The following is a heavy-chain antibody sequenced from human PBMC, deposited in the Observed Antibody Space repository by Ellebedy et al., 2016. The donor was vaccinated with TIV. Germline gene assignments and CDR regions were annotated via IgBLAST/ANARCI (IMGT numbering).Heavy chain of an antibody. J-gene: IGHJ3*02. CDR1: GFNVSEHY. CDR3: AREQPGLDAFDI. Sequence: PGGSLRLSCAASGFNVSEHYMSWVRQPPGKGLEWLSVFYSGGTTSYADSVKGRFTISRDDSKNALNLQIDSGRVDDTAIYYCAREQPGLDAFDIWGQGTMVTVSS. V-gene: IGHV3-53*01. D-gene: IGHD3-10*01. CDR2: FYSGGTT.